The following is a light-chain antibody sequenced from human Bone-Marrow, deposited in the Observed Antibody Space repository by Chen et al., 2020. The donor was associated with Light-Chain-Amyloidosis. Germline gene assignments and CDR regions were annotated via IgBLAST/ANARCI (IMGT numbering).Light chain of an antibody. V-gene: IGLV2-14*01. Sequence: QFALTHPASVPGSPGQSLTISCTGTSSDVGGDNHVSWYQQHPDKAPKLMIYEVTNRPSWVPDRFSGSKSDNTASLTISGLQTEDEADYFCSSYTITNTLVFGSGTRVTVL. CDR3: SSYTITNTLV. CDR2: EVT. J-gene: IGLJ1*01. CDR1: SSDVGGDNH.